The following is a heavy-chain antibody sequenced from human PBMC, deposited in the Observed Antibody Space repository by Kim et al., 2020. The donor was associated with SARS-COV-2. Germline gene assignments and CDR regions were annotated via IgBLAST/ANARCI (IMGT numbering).Heavy chain of an antibody. V-gene: IGHV2-70*11. CDR2: IDWDDDK. CDR3: ARLRGTGTTRSQSYRYYMDV. J-gene: IGHJ6*03. CDR1: GFSLSTSGMC. D-gene: IGHD1-7*01. Sequence: SGPTLVNPTQTLTLTCTFSGFSLSTSGMCVSWIRQSPGKALEWLARIDWDDDKYYNKSLKTRLTISKDTSKNQVVLIMTNMDPVDIATYYCARLRGTGTTRSQSYRYYMDVWGKGTMVTVSS.